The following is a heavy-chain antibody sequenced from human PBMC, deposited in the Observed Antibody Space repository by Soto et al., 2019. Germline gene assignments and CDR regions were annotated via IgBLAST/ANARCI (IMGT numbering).Heavy chain of an antibody. D-gene: IGHD1-26*01. V-gene: IGHV4-4*02. CDR1: GGSMTSSNW. CDR3: ARSEATGLDY. J-gene: IGHJ4*02. CDR2: AHHSGRT. Sequence: QVQLQESGPGLVKPSGTLSLTCTVSGGSMTSSNWWNWVRQSPGKGLEWIGEAHHSGRTNYNTSLKSRVTKSVDKSKNHFSLKLSSVTAADTAVYYCARSEATGLDYWGQGTLVTVSS.